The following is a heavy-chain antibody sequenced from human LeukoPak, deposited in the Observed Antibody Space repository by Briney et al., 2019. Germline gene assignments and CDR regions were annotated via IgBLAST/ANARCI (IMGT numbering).Heavy chain of an antibody. Sequence: SETLSLTCTVSGGSISSYYWSWNRQPAGKGMEWIGRIYTSGTTNSNPSLKTQVTMSVDTSKNPFSLKVRSVNAAAPPLYSSGTTNYNPSLNRRVTMSVDTSKNQFSLKMRSVTAADTAVYYCARDNYDSSGYYSLRWFDPWGQGTLVTVSS. CDR3: GTTNYNPSLNRRVTMSVDTSKNQFSLKMRSVTAADTAVYYCARDNYDSSGYYSLRWFDP. CDR2: IYTSGTT. J-gene: IGHJ5*02. CDR1: GGSISSYY. D-gene: IGHD3-10*01. V-gene: IGHV4-4*07.